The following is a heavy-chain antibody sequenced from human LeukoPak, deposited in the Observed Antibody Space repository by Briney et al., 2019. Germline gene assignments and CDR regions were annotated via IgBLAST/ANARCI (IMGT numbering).Heavy chain of an antibody. Sequence: SETLSLTCTVSGGSISSYYWSWIRQPPGKGLEWIGYIYYSGSTNYNPSLKSRVTISVDTSKNQFSLKLSSVTAADTAVYYCARGWSLDYDILTGYFPSNWFDPWGQGTLVTVSS. CDR1: GGSISSYY. CDR3: ARGWSLDYDILTGYFPSNWFDP. J-gene: IGHJ5*02. V-gene: IGHV4-59*01. D-gene: IGHD3-9*01. CDR2: IYYSGST.